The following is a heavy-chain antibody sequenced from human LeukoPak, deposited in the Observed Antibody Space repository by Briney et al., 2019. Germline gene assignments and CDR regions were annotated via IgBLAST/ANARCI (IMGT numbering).Heavy chain of an antibody. J-gene: IGHJ4*02. D-gene: IGHD3-16*01. V-gene: IGHV4-59*08. CDR3: VRAEINDYMKY. Sequence: PSETLSLTCTVSGGSISSYYWSWIRQPPGKGLEWIGFIYDSGSTNYNPSLKSRVTISVDTSKNQVSVKLSSVTAADTAVYYCVRAEINDYMKYWGQGILVTVSS. CDR2: IYDSGST. CDR1: GGSISSYY.